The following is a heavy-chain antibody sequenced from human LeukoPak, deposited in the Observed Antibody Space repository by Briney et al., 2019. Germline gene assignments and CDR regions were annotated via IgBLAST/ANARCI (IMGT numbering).Heavy chain of an antibody. CDR3: ARGPPRTYYYYYMDV. J-gene: IGHJ6*03. CDR1: GLTYSSYS. Sequence: PGGTLRLSCGASGLTYSSYSVIGVRHAPGKGLEWGSYISSSRSNIYYADSVKGRFTISRDNDKNSLYLQMNSLRAEDTAVYYCARGPPRTYYYYYMDVWGKGTTVTVSS. V-gene: IGHV3-48*04. CDR2: ISSSRSNI.